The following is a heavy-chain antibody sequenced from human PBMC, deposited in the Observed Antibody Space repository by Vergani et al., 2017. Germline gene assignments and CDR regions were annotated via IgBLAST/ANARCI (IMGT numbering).Heavy chain of an antibody. CDR2: INPNSGGT. J-gene: IGHJ5*02. CDR3: AREGVRGVNWFDP. CDR1: GYTFTGFY. Sequence: QVQLVQSGAEVKKTGASVKVSCKASGYTFTGFYIPWVRQAPGLGLEWLGWINPNSGGTNYAQKFQGRVTMTGDTSASTAYMELSSMRSEDTAVYYCAREGVRGVNWFDPWGQGTLVTVSS. V-gene: IGHV1-2*02. D-gene: IGHD3-10*01.